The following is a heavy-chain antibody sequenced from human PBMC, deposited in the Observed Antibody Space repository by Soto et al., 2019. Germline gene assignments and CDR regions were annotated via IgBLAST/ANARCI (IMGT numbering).Heavy chain of an antibody. Sequence: ESGGGLAQPGGSLRLSCAASGFTFSSYTMIWVRQAPGKGLEWVSHISISSSTIYYADSVKGRFTISRDNAKNSLYLQMNSLRDEDTAVYYCTRDPYGMDVWGQGTTVTVSS. CDR1: GFTFSSYT. J-gene: IGHJ6*02. CDR2: ISISSSTI. CDR3: TRDPYGMDV. V-gene: IGHV3-48*02.